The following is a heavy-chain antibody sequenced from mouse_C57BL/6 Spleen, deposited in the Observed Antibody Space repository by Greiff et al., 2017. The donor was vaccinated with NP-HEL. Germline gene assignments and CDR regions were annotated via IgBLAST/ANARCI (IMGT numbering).Heavy chain of an antibody. V-gene: IGHV5-17*01. D-gene: IGHD1-1*01. CDR3: AKTSYGSSFFFDY. CDR2: ISSGSSTI. J-gene: IGHJ2*01. Sequence: EVQRVESGGGLVKPGGSLKLSCAASGFTFSDYGMHWVRQAPEKGLEWVAYISSGSSTIYYADTVKGRFTISRDNAKNTLFLQMTSLRSEDTAMYYCAKTSYGSSFFFDYWGQGTTLTVSS. CDR1: GFTFSDYG.